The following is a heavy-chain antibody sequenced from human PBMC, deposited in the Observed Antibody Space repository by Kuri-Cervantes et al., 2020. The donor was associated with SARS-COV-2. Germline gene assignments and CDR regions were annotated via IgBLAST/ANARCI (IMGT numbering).Heavy chain of an antibody. CDR2: IHASGSA. J-gene: IGHJ5*02. D-gene: IGHD3-22*01. CDR1: GGTITSGGYS. CDR3: AKVAGCVGSFCYYTNWFDH. V-gene: IGHV4-30-2*01. Sequence: SETLSLTCGVSGGTITSGGYSWSWIRQPPGKGLEFIGFIHASGSAYYNPSLQSRVTISVDRSKTQFPLTVTSVTAADTAVYYCAKVAGCVGSFCYYTNWFDHWGHGTLVTVSS.